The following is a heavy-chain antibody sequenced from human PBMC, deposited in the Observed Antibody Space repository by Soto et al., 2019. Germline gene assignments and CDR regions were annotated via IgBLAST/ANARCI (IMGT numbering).Heavy chain of an antibody. CDR1: GGSISSSSYY. CDR3: ARRAGTYYYDSSGYGYYFDY. V-gene: IGHV4-39*01. Sequence: SETLSLTCTVSGGSISSSSYYWGWIRQPPGKGLEWIGSIYYSGSTYYNPSLKSRVTISVDTSKNQFSLKLSSVTAADTAVYYCARRAGTYYYDSSGYGYYFDYWGQGTLVTVSS. CDR2: IYYSGST. J-gene: IGHJ4*02. D-gene: IGHD3-22*01.